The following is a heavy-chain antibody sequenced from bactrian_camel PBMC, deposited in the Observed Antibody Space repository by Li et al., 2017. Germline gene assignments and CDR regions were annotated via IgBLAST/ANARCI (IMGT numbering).Heavy chain of an antibody. Sequence: VQLVESGGGSVQPGGSLKVSCAASGLTFRTYEMYWVRQAPGKGLEWVSTISGDGGLIYYADSVKGRFTVSRDNAKSTVYLEMNSLKPGDMAVYFCARDVPGTGVDFDYWGQ. J-gene: IGHJ6*01. CDR1: GLTFRTYE. V-gene: IGHV3S40*01. D-gene: IGHD7*01. CDR3: ARDVPGTGVDFDY. CDR2: ISGDGGLI.